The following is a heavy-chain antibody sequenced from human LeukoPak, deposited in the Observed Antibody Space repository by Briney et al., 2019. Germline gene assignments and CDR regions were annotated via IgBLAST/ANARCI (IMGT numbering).Heavy chain of an antibody. CDR2: IRYDGSNK. CDR1: GFTFSSYG. V-gene: IGHV3-30*02. J-gene: IGHJ6*03. D-gene: IGHD6-19*01. Sequence: GGSLRLSCAASGFTFSSYGMHWVRQAPGKGLEWVAFIRYDGSNKYYADSVKGRFTISRDNSKNTLYLLMNSLRAEDTAVYYCAKAPGRTVAGTMYYYYYMDVWGKGTTVTVSS. CDR3: AKAPGRTVAGTMYYYYYMDV.